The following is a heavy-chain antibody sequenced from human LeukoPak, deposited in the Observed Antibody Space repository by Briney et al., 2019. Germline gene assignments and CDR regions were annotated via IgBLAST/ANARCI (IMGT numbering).Heavy chain of an antibody. D-gene: IGHD3-10*01. CDR3: ARDTSGIPGY. V-gene: IGHV3-53*01. J-gene: IGHJ4*02. CDR2: IYSGGTT. CDR1: GFTVSSNY. Sequence: SGGSLRLSCAASGFTVSSNYMSWVRQAPGKGLEWVSVIYSGGTTYYADSVKGRFTISRDNSKNTLYLQMNSLRAEDTAVYYCARDTSGIPGYWGQGTLVTVSS.